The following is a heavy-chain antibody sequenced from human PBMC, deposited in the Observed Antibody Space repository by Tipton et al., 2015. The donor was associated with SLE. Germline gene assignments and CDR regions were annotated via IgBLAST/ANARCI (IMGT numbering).Heavy chain of an antibody. Sequence: TLSLTCAVYGGSFNVHYWTWSWIRQPPGKGLEWIGEIDHSRTTNYNPSLKSRVTISRDTSRNQFSLRLNSVTAADTAVYYCARVFCNRGGCYWGDAFDVWGQGTVVTVSS. V-gene: IGHV4-34*01. CDR1: GGSFNVHY. CDR2: IDHSRTT. D-gene: IGHD3-22*01. J-gene: IGHJ3*01. CDR3: ARVFCNRGGCYWGDAFDV.